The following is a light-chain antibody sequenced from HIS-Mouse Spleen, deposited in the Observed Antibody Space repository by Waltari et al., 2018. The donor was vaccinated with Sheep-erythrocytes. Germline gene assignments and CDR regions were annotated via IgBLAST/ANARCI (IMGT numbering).Light chain of an antibody. CDR1: SGSIASTY. Sequence: NFMLTQPHSVSESPGKTVTISCTRSSGSIASTYVQCYQQRPGSAPTTVIYEDNQRPSGVPDRFSGSIDSSSNSASLTISGLKTEDEADNYCQSYDSSNHGVFGGGTKLTVL. J-gene: IGLJ3*02. CDR3: QSYDSSNHGV. CDR2: EDN. V-gene: IGLV6-57*04.